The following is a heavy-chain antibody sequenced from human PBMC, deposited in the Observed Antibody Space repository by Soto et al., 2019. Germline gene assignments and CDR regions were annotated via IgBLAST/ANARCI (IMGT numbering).Heavy chain of an antibody. V-gene: IGHV3-7*01. D-gene: IGHD2-21*02. J-gene: IGHJ4*02. CDR1: GFAFRNSW. CDR2: INQDGSNK. Sequence: GSLRLSCAASGFAFRNSWMNWVRQAPGKGLEWVANINQDGSNKNYVDSVKGRFTISRDNAKNSLFLQMISLRAEDTAVYYCAREQEGVVVTATFDYWGQGTLVTVSS. CDR3: AREQEGVVVTATFDY.